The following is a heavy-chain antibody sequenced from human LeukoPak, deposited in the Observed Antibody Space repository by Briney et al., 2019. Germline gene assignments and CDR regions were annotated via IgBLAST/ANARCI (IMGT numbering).Heavy chain of an antibody. V-gene: IGHV3-30-3*01. Sequence: PGGSLRLSCAASGFTFRSYAMHWVRQAPGKGLEWVAVISYDGSNKYYADSVKGRFTISRDNSKNTLYLQMNSLRAEDTAVYYCAREEFGGNSPTGYFDYWGQGTLVTVSS. CDR3: AREEFGGNSPTGYFDY. J-gene: IGHJ4*02. CDR2: ISYDGSNK. D-gene: IGHD4-23*01. CDR1: GFTFRSYA.